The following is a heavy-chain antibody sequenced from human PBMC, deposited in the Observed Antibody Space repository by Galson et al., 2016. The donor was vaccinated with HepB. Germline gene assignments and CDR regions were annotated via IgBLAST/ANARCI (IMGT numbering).Heavy chain of an antibody. Sequence: SLRLSCAASDFTFRTYGMHWVRQAPGKGLEWVAVIWHDGRNKYYADSVTGRFAISRDHSKNALYLQMNSRSAEDTAVYLRARATPLEFNTGYVKVQAAGPPESWGQGTLVTVSS. CDR3: ARATPLEFNTGYVKVQAAGPPES. J-gene: IGHJ5*02. CDR1: DFTFRTYG. V-gene: IGHV3-33*01. CDR2: IWHDGRNK. D-gene: IGHD6-13*01.